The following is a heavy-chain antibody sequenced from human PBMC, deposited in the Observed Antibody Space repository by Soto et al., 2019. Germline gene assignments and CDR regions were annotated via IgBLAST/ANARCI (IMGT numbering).Heavy chain of an antibody. V-gene: IGHV4-59*12. Sequence: SETLSLTCRLSGGSFSPNYWGWFRQSPGKGLEWVGYIYYGGTTSYNPSLKSRVTISLETSKSHFSLRLNSVTAADTAVYYCARDEGYCISTSCQRYGFDPWGQGTLVTVSS. CDR2: IYYGGTT. CDR1: GGSFSPNY. J-gene: IGHJ5*02. CDR3: ARDEGYCISTSCQRYGFDP. D-gene: IGHD2-2*01.